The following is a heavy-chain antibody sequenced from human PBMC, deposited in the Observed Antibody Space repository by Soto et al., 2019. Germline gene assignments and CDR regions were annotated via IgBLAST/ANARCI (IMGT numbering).Heavy chain of an antibody. Sequence: GGSLRLSCAASGFTFSSYGMHWVRQAPGKGLEWVAVIWYDGSNKYYADSVKGRFTISRDNSKNTLYLHMNSLRVEDTAVYYCALIYDVLTGWGQGTLVTVSS. V-gene: IGHV3-33*01. CDR1: GFTFSSYG. J-gene: IGHJ4*02. D-gene: IGHD3-9*01. CDR2: IWYDGSNK. CDR3: ALIYDVLTG.